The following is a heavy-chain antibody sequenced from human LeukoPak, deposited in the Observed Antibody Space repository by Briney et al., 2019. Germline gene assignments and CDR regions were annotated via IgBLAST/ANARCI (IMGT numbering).Heavy chain of an antibody. D-gene: IGHD6-13*01. J-gene: IGHJ4*02. V-gene: IGHV5-51*01. Sequence: GESLKISCKASGYSFATYWIGWVRQMPGKGLEWMGIIYPGDSETRYSQSFQGQVTISADTSISTVYLHWSSLKASDTAMFYCARAPFGRHSSSWHHFDYWGQATLVTVSS. CDR2: IYPGDSET. CDR1: GYSFATYW. CDR3: ARAPFGRHSSSWHHFDY.